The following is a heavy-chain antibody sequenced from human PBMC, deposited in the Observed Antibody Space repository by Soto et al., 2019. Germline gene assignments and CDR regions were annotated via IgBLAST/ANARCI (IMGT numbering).Heavy chain of an antibody. CDR1: GYTFTSYY. CDR3: ARPVERYYDSSGSNAFDI. CDR2: INPSGGST. D-gene: IGHD3-22*01. V-gene: IGHV1-46*01. J-gene: IGHJ3*02. Sequence: ASVKVSCKASGYTFTSYYMHWVRQAPGQGLEWMGIINPSGGSTSYAQKFQGRVTMTRDTSTSTVYMELSSLRSEDTAVYYCARPVERYYDSSGSNAFDIWGQGTMVTVSS.